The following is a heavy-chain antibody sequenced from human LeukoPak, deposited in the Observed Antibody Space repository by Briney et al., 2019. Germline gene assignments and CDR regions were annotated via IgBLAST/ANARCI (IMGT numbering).Heavy chain of an antibody. J-gene: IGHJ4*02. CDR2: ISAYNGNT. CDR1: GYTFTSYG. D-gene: IGHD2-15*01. CDR3: ARDRCRGTSCSPNS. V-gene: IGHV1-18*01. Sequence: ASVKVSCKASGYTFTSYGISWVRQAPGQGLEWMGWISAYNGNTNYAQKLQGRVTMTTDTSTSTAYMELRSLRSDDTAVYYCARDRCRGTSCSPNSWGQGTPVTVSS.